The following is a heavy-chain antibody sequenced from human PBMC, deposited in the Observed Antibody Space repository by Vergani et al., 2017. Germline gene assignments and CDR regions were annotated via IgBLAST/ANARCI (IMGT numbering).Heavy chain of an antibody. V-gene: IGHV3-33*01. D-gene: IGHD1-26*01. CDR1: GFTFSSYG. CDR3: ARDYGVVGATFLDY. CDR2: IWYDGSNR. J-gene: IGHJ4*02. Sequence: QVQLVESGGGVVQPGRSLRLSCAASGFTFSSYGMHWVRQAPGKGLEWVAVIWYDGSNRYYADSVKGRFTISRDNSKNTLYLQMNSLRAEDTALYYCARDYGVVGATFLDYWGQGTLVTVSS.